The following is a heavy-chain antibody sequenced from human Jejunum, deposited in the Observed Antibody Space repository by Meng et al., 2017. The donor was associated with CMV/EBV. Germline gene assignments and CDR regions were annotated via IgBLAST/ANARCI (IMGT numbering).Heavy chain of an antibody. J-gene: IGHJ5*02. CDR1: TYS. V-gene: IGHV3-21*01. Sequence: TYSLNWVRQAPGKGLEWVSSISGSGDNIYYADSVKGRFTISRDNAKNSLFLQMNSLRAEDTAVYYCARGLMGCTSTSCYSGWFDPWGQGTLVTVSS. CDR2: ISGSGDNI. CDR3: ARGLMGCTSTSCYSGWFDP. D-gene: IGHD2-2*02.